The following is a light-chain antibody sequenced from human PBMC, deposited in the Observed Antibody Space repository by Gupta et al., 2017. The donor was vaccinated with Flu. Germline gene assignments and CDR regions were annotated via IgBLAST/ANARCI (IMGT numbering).Light chain of an antibody. V-gene: IGKV3-11*01. Sequence: PGERATLSCRASQSVSSYLAWYQQKPGQAPRLLIYDASNRAAGIPARFSGSGSGTDFTLTISSLEPEDFAVYYCQQRSNWPPYTFGQGTKLEIK. J-gene: IGKJ2*01. CDR2: DAS. CDR1: QSVSSY. CDR3: QQRSNWPPYT.